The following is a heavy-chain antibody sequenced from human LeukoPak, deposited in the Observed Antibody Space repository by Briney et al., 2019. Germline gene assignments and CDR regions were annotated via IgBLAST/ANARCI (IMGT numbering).Heavy chain of an antibody. Sequence: GGSLRLSCAASGFSFSSYWMTWVRQAPGKGLEWVANIKQDGSEKYYVDSAKGRFTISRDNAKSSLYLQMNSLRAGDTAVYYCARRSGLLDYWGQGTLVTVSS. V-gene: IGHV3-7*01. CDR1: GFSFSSYW. CDR3: ARRSGLLDY. CDR2: IKQDGSEK. D-gene: IGHD3-22*01. J-gene: IGHJ4*02.